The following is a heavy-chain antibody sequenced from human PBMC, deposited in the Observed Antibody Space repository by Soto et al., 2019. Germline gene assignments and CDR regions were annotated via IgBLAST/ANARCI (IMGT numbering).Heavy chain of an antibody. CDR1: AFTFRSYW. J-gene: IGHJ4*02. V-gene: IGHV3-74*01. CDR3: AKDLSSVPEY. Sequence: PGGSLRLSCAASAFTFRSYWMYWVRQAPGKGLEWVSRIKTDGSITSYADSVKGRFTVSRDNARDTLYLQMNSLRVEDTAVYYCAKDLSSVPEYLGQGTLVTVSS. CDR2: IKTDGSIT. D-gene: IGHD1-26*01.